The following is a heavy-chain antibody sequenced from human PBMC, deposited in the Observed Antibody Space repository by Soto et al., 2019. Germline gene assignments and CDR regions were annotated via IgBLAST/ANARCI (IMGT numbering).Heavy chain of an antibody. Sequence: PSETLPHTCTVSGGSISSSNWWSWVRQTPGKGLEWIGEIYHSGSTNYNPSLKSRVTISVDKSKNQFSLKLSSVTAADTAVYYCARAAYSSGWYGNWFDPWGQGTLVTVSS. J-gene: IGHJ5*02. D-gene: IGHD6-19*01. CDR1: GGSISSSNW. CDR2: IYHSGST. V-gene: IGHV4-4*02. CDR3: ARAAYSSGWYGNWFDP.